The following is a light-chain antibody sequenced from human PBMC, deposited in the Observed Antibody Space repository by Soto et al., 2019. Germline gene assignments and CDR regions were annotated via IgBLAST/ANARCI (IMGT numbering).Light chain of an antibody. CDR2: DAS. CDR3: QQYKSYKT. V-gene: IGKV1-5*01. J-gene: IGKJ1*01. CDR1: QTISSG. Sequence: DVPITDSPSTMSASVGDRVTITCRASQTISSGLAWYQQKPGKAPKVLIYDASTLESGVPSRFSGSGSGTEFTLTISSLHPDDFATYYCQQYKSYKTFGQGTKVDIK.